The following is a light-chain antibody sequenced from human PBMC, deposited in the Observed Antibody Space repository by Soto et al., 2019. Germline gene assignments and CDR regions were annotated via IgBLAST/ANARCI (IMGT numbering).Light chain of an antibody. CDR2: EGS. CDR1: SSDVGSYNL. J-gene: IGLJ2*01. V-gene: IGLV2-23*01. CDR3: CSYAGDVV. Sequence: QSALTQPASVSGSPGQSITISCTGTSSDVGSYNLVSWYQQHPGKAPKLMIYEGSKRPSGVSNPLSGSKSGNTASLTISGLQAEDEADYYCCSYAGDVVFGGGTKLTVL.